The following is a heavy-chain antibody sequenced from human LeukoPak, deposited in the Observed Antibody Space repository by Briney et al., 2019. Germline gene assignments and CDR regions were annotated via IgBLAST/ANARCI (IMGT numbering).Heavy chain of an antibody. Sequence: GGSLRLSCAASGFTFSSYAMHWVRQAPGKGLEWVSSISSSSSYIYYADSVKGRFTISRDNAKNSLFLQMNSLRAEDTAVYYCARVYYGSGSYGGYYFDYWGQGTLVTVSS. V-gene: IGHV3-21*01. CDR2: ISSSSSYI. CDR3: ARVYYGSGSYGGYYFDY. D-gene: IGHD3-10*01. J-gene: IGHJ4*02. CDR1: GFTFSSYA.